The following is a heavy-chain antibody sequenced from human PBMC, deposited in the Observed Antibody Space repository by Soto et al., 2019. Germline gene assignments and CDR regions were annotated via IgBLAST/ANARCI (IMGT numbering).Heavy chain of an antibody. CDR3: ARDRSTYGGGGTGEVKENWFDP. CDR1: GGSISHYY. J-gene: IGHJ5*02. CDR2: AYYSGST. Sequence: ASETLSLTCTVSGGSISHYYWSWIRQSPGKGLEWIGYAYYSGSTDYNPSLKSRVTMSVDTSKNQVSLKLNSVTTADTAVYYCARDRSTYGGGGTGEVKENWFDPWGPGTLVTVSS. D-gene: IGHD2-8*01. V-gene: IGHV4-59*01.